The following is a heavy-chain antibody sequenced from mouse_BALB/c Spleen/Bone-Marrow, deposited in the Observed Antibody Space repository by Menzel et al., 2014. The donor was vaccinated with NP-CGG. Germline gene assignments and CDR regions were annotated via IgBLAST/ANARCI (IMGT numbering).Heavy chain of an antibody. Sequence: EVKLVESGGGLVKPGGSLKLSCAASGFTFSCYTMSWVRQTPEKRLEWVATISSGGSYTYYPDSVKGRFTISRDNAKNTLYLQMSSLKSEDTAMYYCTRDPFYYGSSYAMDYWGQGTSVTVSS. CDR1: GFTFSCYT. V-gene: IGHV5-6-4*01. D-gene: IGHD1-1*01. CDR3: TRDPFYYGSSYAMDY. CDR2: ISSGGSYT. J-gene: IGHJ4*01.